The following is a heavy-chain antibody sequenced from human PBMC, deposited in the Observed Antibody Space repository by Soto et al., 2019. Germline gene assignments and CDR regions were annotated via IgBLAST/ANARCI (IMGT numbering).Heavy chain of an antibody. D-gene: IGHD6-13*01. CDR1: GGTFSSYA. CDR2: IIPIFGTA. Sequence: QVQLVQSGAEVKKPGSSVKVSCKASGGTFSSYAISWVRQAPGQGLEWMGGIIPIFGTANYAQKFQGRVTITAAESTSTAYMELSRLRSEDTAVYYCATPVGYSSSWYLRSQNKGVTAIPSYFQHWGQGTLVTVSS. J-gene: IGHJ1*01. CDR3: ATPVGYSSSWYLRSQNKGVTAIPSYFQH. V-gene: IGHV1-69*01.